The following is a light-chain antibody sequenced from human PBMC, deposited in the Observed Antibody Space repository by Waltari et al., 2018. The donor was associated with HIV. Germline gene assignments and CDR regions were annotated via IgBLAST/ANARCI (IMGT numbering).Light chain of an antibody. CDR2: DAS. CDR3: QQYNNWYT. J-gene: IGKJ2*01. Sequence: EMVMTRSPATLSVSPGERATLSCRASQSVSSNLAWYQQKPGQAPRLLIYDASTRATGIPARFSGSGSGTEFTLTISSLQSEDSAVYYCQQYNNWYTFAQGTKLEIK. V-gene: IGKV3D-15*01. CDR1: QSVSSN.